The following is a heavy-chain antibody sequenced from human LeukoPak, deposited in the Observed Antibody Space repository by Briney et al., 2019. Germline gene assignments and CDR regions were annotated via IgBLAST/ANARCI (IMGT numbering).Heavy chain of an antibody. V-gene: IGHV4-59*01. Sequence: PSETLSLTCTVFGGSISSYYWSWIRQPPGKGLEWIGYIYYSGSTNYNPSLKSRVTISVDTSKNQFSLKLSFVTAADTAVYYCARVSYDILTGYYDSFDYWGQGTLVTVSS. CDR2: IYYSGST. J-gene: IGHJ4*02. CDR1: GGSISSYY. CDR3: ARVSYDILTGYYDSFDY. D-gene: IGHD3-9*01.